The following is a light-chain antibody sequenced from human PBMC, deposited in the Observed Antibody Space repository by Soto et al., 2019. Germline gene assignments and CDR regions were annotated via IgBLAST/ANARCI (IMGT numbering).Light chain of an antibody. CDR1: SSDIGGYNY. V-gene: IGLV2-8*01. J-gene: IGLJ3*02. CDR3: SSYAGSNNLGV. CDR2: EVS. Sequence: QSALTQPPSASGSRGQSVIISRTGTSSDIGGYNYVSWYQQHPGKVPKLMIYEVSKRPSGVPDRFSGSKSGNTASLTVSGLQPEDEADYYCSSYAGSNNLGVFGGGTKVTVL.